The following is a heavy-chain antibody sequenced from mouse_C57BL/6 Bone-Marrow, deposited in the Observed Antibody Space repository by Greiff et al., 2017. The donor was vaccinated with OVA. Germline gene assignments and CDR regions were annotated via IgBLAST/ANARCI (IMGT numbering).Heavy chain of an antibody. CDR2: IDPENGDT. CDR3: TKELRLDY. CDR1: GFNIKDDY. D-gene: IGHD1-1*01. J-gene: IGHJ2*01. V-gene: IGHV14-4*01. Sequence: EVMLVESGAELVRPGASVKLSCTASGFNIKDDYMHWVKQRPEQGLEWIGWIDPENGDTEYASKFQGKATITADTSSNTAYLQLSSLTSEDTAVYYCTKELRLDYWGQGTTLTVSS.